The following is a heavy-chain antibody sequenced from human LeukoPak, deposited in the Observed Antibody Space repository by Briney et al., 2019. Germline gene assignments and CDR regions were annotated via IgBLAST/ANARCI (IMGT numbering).Heavy chain of an antibody. V-gene: IGHV3-73*01. CDR2: IRSKANSYAT. D-gene: IGHD6-19*01. Sequence: GGSLRLSCAASGFTFSGSAMHWVRQASGKGLEWVGRIRSKANSYATAYAASVKGRFTISRDDSKNTAYLQMNSLKTEDTAVYYCTRLGIAVAGTRLDPWGQGTLVTVSS. CDR3: TRLGIAVAGTRLDP. CDR1: GFTFSGSA. J-gene: IGHJ5*02.